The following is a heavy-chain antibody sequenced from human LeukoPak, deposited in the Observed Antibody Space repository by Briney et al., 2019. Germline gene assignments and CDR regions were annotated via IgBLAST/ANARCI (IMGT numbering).Heavy chain of an antibody. J-gene: IGHJ1*01. CDR2: SSPYSGKT. CDR1: GYTFTNYG. V-gene: IGHV1-18*01. D-gene: IGHD3-16*02. CDR3: ARGLLTFGGVIGGPQALEYFQH. Sequence: VASVKVSCKASGYTFTNYGISWVRQAPGQGLEWMGWSSPYSGKTNYAQKLQGRVTMTTDTSTSTAYMELRSLRSDDTAMYYCARGLLTFGGVIGGPQALEYFQHWGQGTLVTVSS.